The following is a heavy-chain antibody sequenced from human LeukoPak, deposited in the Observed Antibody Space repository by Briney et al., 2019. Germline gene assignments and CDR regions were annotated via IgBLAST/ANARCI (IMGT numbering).Heavy chain of an antibody. CDR1: GFTFSSYE. V-gene: IGHV3-48*03. J-gene: IGHJ4*02. D-gene: IGHD6-19*01. CDR3: ASSGWYVAFGDYFDY. Sequence: GGSLRLSCAASGFTFSSYEMNWVRQAPEKGLEWVSYISSSGSTIYYADSVKGRFTISRDNAKNSLYLQMNSLRAEDTAVYYCASSGWYVAFGDYFDYWGQGTLVTVSS. CDR2: ISSSGSTI.